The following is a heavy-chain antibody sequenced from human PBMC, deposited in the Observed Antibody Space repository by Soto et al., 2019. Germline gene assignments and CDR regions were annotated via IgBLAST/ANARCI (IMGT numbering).Heavy chain of an antibody. CDR2: ISISSSYI. V-gene: IGHV3-21*01. CDR3: ASRGESRGYCSSTSCYTEASDYYGMDV. CDR1: GFTFSSYS. D-gene: IGHD2-2*02. Sequence: GGFLRLSCAASGFTFSSYSMNWVRQAPGKGLEWVSSISISSSYIYYADSVKGRFTISRDNAKNSLYLQMNSLRAEDTAVYYCASRGESRGYCSSTSCYTEASDYYGMDVWGQGTTVTVSS. J-gene: IGHJ6*02.